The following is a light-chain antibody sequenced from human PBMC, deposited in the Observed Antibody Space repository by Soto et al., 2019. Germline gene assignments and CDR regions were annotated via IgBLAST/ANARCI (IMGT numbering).Light chain of an antibody. V-gene: IGKV1-39*01. CDR2: TAS. J-gene: IGKJ4*01. CDR1: QSINNY. CDR3: QQSYRTTT. Sequence: DIQMTQSPSSLSASVGDRVTITCRASQSINNYLNWYQQKPGKAPKLLIYTASSLQSGVPSRFSGSGSGTDFNLTISSLQPEDFATYYCQQSYRTTTFGGGTKVEIK.